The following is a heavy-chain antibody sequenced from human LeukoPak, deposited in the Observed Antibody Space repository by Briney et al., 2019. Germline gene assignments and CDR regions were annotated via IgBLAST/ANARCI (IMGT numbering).Heavy chain of an antibody. V-gene: IGHV3-48*03. J-gene: IGHJ3*02. Sequence: GGSLRLSCAASGFTFSSYEMNWVRQAPGKGLEWVSYISSSGSTIYYADSVKGRFTISRDNAKNSLYLQMNSLRAEDTAVYYCAINYGDYVGGAFDTWGQGTMVTVSS. D-gene: IGHD4-17*01. CDR1: GFTFSSYE. CDR3: AINYGDYVGGAFDT. CDR2: ISSSGSTI.